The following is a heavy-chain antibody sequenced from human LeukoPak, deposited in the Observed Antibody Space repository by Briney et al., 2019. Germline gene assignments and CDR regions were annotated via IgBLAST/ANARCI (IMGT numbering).Heavy chain of an antibody. V-gene: IGHV3-7*01. D-gene: IGHD2-2*01. CDR2: IKQDGSEK. J-gene: IGHJ6*03. CDR1: GFTVSSNY. Sequence: GGSLRLSCAASGFTVSSNYMSWVRQAPGKGLEWVANIKQDGSEKYYVDSVKGRFTISRDNAKNSLYLQMNSLRAEDTAVYYCARENIVVVPAAIYYYMDVWGKGTTVTVSS. CDR3: ARENIVVVPAAIYYYMDV.